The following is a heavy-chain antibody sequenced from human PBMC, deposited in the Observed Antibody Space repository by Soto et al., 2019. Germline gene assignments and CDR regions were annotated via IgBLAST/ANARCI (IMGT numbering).Heavy chain of an antibody. CDR2: IIPIFGTA. Sequence: SVKVSCKTSGYSFTNYGIGWVRQAPGQGLEWMGGIIPIFGTANYAQKFQGRVTITADESTSTAYMELSSLRSEDTAMYYCASGRMYYYDSSGYLPTDYYYGMDVWGQGTTVTVSS. J-gene: IGHJ6*02. V-gene: IGHV1-69*13. D-gene: IGHD3-22*01. CDR1: GYSFTNYG. CDR3: ASGRMYYYDSSGYLPTDYYYGMDV.